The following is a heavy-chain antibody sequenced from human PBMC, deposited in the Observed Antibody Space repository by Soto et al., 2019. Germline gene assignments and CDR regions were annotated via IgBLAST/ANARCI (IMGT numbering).Heavy chain of an antibody. Sequence: QVPLQESGPGLVKPSETLSVTCSVSGASIRDYYWSWIRQPAGKGLEWIGRMYTSGNTKYNPSLKSRLTMPTDTSVNQYSLPLRSVTAADTAIYFCAREDGVVGSSSAFDHWGLGTLGTVSS. D-gene: IGHD1-26*01. CDR2: MYTSGNT. CDR3: AREDGVVGSSSAFDH. V-gene: IGHV4-4*07. CDR1: GASIRDYY. J-gene: IGHJ4*02.